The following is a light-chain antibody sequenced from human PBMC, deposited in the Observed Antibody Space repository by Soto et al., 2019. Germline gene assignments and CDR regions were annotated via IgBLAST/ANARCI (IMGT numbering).Light chain of an antibody. CDR3: QHYHNLPPFT. J-gene: IGKJ3*01. Sequence: DIQMTLSPSSLSASVGARVSITCQASQDIRTSLSWFQQKPGRAPKLLIYGASYLETGVPSRFRGSGSGTDFTFTINSLQPEDIATYYCQHYHNLPPFTFGPGTRVDVK. V-gene: IGKV1-33*01. CDR2: GAS. CDR1: QDIRTS.